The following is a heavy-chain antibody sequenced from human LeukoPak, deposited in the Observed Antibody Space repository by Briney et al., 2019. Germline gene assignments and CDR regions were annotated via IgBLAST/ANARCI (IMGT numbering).Heavy chain of an antibody. V-gene: IGHV4-39*07. CDR2: IYYSGST. Sequence: SETLSLTCTVSGGSISSSSYYWGWIRQPPGKGLEWIGSIYYSGSTYYNPSLKSRVTISVDTSKNQFSLKLSSVTAADTAVYYCARGKPDAYNSDYFDYWGQGTLVTVSS. D-gene: IGHD5-24*01. J-gene: IGHJ4*02. CDR1: GGSISSSSYY. CDR3: ARGKPDAYNSDYFDY.